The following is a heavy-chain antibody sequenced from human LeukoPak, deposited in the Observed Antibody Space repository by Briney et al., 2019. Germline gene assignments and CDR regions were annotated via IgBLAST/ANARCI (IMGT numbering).Heavy chain of an antibody. J-gene: IGHJ3*02. Sequence: GGSLRLSCAASGFTFSSSAMSWVRQVPGKGLEWVSGISASGGSTYYADSVRGRFTISRDNSKNTLYVQMNSLRDEDTAVYYCARAVYGDYLANAFDIWGQGTMVTVSS. D-gene: IGHD4-17*01. V-gene: IGHV3-23*01. CDR2: ISASGGST. CDR3: ARAVYGDYLANAFDI. CDR1: GFTFSSSA.